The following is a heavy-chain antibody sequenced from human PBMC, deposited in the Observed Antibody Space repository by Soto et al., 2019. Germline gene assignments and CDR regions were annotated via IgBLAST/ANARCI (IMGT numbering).Heavy chain of an antibody. J-gene: IGHJ6*02. CDR3: ARAVAGYYYYGMDV. V-gene: IGHV4-59*08. CDR1: GGSISSYY. CDR2: IYYSGST. Sequence: PSETLSLTYTVSGGSISSYYWSWIRQPPGKGLEWIGYIYYSGSTNYNPSLKSRVTISVDTSKNQFSLRLTSVTAADTAVYYCARAVAGYYYYGMDVWGQGTTVTVSS. D-gene: IGHD6-19*01.